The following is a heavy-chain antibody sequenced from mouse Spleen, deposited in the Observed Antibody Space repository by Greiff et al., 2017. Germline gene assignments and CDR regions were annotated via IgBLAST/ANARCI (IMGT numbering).Heavy chain of an antibody. Sequence: QVQLQQSGPELVKPGASVKISCKASGYAFSSSWMNWVKQRPGKGLEWIGRIYPGDGDTNYNGKFKGKATLTADKSSSTAYMQLSSLTSEDSAVYFCARWRDYRSWFAYWGQGTLVTVSA. CDR2: IYPGDGDT. D-gene: IGHD2-14*01. V-gene: IGHV1-82*01. CDR1: GYAFSSSW. J-gene: IGHJ3*01. CDR3: ARWRDYRSWFAY.